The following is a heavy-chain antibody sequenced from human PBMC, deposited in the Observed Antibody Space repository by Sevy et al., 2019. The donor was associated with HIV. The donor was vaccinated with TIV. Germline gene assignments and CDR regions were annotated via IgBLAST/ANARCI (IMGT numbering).Heavy chain of an antibody. J-gene: IGHJ3*02. Sequence: YLRLSCTGSGFTFGDYCISCFRQAPGKGLEWVGAIRNNPYGETTEYAASVKDRFTISRDDSKSIAYLQMNSLKTEDIALYYCVRETVTTIRRKEDVFDIWGQGTQVTVSS. CDR1: GFTFGDYC. V-gene: IGHV3-49*03. D-gene: IGHD3-10*01. CDR3: VRETVTTIRRKEDVFDI. CDR2: IRNNPYGETT.